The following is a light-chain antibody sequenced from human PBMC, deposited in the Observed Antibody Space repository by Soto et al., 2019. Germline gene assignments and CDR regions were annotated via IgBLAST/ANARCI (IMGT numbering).Light chain of an antibody. CDR3: QQYFRFAWT. V-gene: IGKV4-1*01. Sequence: DIVMTQSPDSLAVSLGERATINCKSSQSVLYSSNNKNYLAWYQQRPGQPPNLLIYWASTRESGVPDRFSGSGSGTDYTLTISSLQAQYVAIPYCQQYFRFAWTFGQGTKVEIK. CDR2: WAS. J-gene: IGKJ1*01. CDR1: QSVLYSSNNKNY.